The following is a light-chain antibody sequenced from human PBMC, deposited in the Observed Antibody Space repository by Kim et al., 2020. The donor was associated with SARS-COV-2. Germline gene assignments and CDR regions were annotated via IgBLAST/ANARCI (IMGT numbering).Light chain of an antibody. CDR1: QSVGNNY. CDR3: HQYGSSQA. J-gene: IGKJ4*01. V-gene: IGKV3D-20*01. CDR2: DAS. Sequence: EIVLTQSPATLSLSPGERATLSCGASQSVGNNYLAWYQHKPGLAPRLVIYDASRRPTGIPDRFSGSGSGTDFTLTISRLEPEDFAVYFCHQYGSSQAFGGGTKVDIK.